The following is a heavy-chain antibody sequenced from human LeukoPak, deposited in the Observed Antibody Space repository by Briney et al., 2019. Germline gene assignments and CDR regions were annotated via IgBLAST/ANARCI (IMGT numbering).Heavy chain of an antibody. Sequence: ASVKVSCKASGYTFTGYYMHWVRQAPGQGLEWMGWINPNSGGTNYAQKFQGRVTMTRDTSISTAYMELSRLRSDDTAVYYCARAPYSSSSIQWGLCDYYYYYMDVWGKGTTVTVSS. J-gene: IGHJ6*03. V-gene: IGHV1-2*02. CDR2: INPNSGGT. CDR3: ARAPYSSSSIQWGLCDYYYYYMDV. D-gene: IGHD6-6*01. CDR1: GYTFTGYY.